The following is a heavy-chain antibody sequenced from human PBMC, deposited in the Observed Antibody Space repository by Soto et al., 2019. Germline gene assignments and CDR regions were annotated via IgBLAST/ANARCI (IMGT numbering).Heavy chain of an antibody. CDR3: ARGTLIRVHPFAY. D-gene: IGHD3-22*01. J-gene: IGHJ4*02. CDR2: ISSIGSTI. CDR1: GFTFSSYE. Sequence: EVQLVESGGGLVQPGGSLRLSCAASGFTFSSYEMNWVRQAPGKGLEWISYISSIGSTIDYADSVKGRFTISRDNAKNSLYLQMNSLRAEDTAVYYCARGTLIRVHPFAYWGQGTLVTVSA. V-gene: IGHV3-48*03.